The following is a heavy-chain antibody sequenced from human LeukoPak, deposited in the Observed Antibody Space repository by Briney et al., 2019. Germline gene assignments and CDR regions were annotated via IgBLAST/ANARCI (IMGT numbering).Heavy chain of an antibody. J-gene: IGHJ4*02. V-gene: IGHV3-21*01. CDR1: GFTFSNYN. D-gene: IGHD4-17*01. CDR3: VRDRGDYVFDF. Sequence: GGSLRLSCAASGFTFSNYNMNWVRQAPGKGLEWVSSISTRSVYIYYAAPVKGRFTISRDNTKNSLYLQMNSLRAEDTAIYYCVRDRGDYVFDFWGQGTLVTVPS. CDR2: ISTRSVYI.